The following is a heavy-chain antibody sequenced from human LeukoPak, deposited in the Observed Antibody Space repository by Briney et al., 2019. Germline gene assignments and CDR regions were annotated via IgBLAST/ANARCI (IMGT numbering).Heavy chain of an antibody. J-gene: IGHJ4*02. D-gene: IGHD6-13*01. V-gene: IGHV3-15*01. CDR2: IKSKTDGGTT. CDR1: RFTLNTYA. CDR3: TTGPYSSSWYWLY. Sequence: PGGSLRLSCAASRFTLNTYAMSWVRQAPGKGLEWVGRIKSKTDGGTTDYAAPVKGRFTISRDDSKNTLYLQMNSLKTEDTAVYYCTTGPYSSSWYWLYWGQGTLVTVSS.